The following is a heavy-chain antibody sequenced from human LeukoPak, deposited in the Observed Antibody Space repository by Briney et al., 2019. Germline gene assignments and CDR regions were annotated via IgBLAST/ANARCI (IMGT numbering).Heavy chain of an antibody. V-gene: IGHV3-48*03. CDR1: GFTFSSYE. CDR2: ISRGGSPI. Sequence: HPGRSLRLSCAASGFTFSSYEMNWVRQAPEKGLEWVSSISRGGSPIFYADSVRGRFTTSRDNAKKSLFLQMTSLRAEDTAVYYCTRVSWRGEIFWGQGTLVSVSS. J-gene: IGHJ4*02. CDR3: TRVSWRGEIF. D-gene: IGHD3-3*01.